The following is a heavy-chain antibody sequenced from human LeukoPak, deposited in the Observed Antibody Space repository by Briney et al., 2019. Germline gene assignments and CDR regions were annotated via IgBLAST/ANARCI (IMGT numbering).Heavy chain of an antibody. CDR1: GGSISSSSYY. J-gene: IGHJ6*02. CDR3: ARHYCSSTSCYENPYYYYGMDV. CDR2: IYYSGST. V-gene: IGHV4-61*05. D-gene: IGHD2-2*01. Sequence: PSETLSLTCTVSGGSISSSSYYWGWIRQPPGKGLEWIGYIYYSGSTNYNPSLKSRVTISVDTSKNQFSLKLSSVTAADTAVYYCARHYCSSTSCYENPYYYYGMDVWGQGTTVTVSS.